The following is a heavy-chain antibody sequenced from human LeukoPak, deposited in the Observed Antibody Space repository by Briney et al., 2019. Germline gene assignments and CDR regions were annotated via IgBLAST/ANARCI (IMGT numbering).Heavy chain of an antibody. V-gene: IGHV4-34*01. D-gene: IGHD6-19*01. CDR2: IKHSGSA. Sequence: SETLSLTCAVYGGSFSGYNWSWIRQPPGKGLEWIGDIKHSGSANSNPSLKSRVTISIDTSQNQFSLKLGSVTAADTAVYYCASAVAGRGDFDYWGQGTLVTVSS. J-gene: IGHJ4*02. CDR3: ASAVAGRGDFDY. CDR1: GGSFSGYN.